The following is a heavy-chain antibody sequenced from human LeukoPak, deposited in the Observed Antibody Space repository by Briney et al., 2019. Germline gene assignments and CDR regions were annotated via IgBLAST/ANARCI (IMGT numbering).Heavy chain of an antibody. CDR1: GFPFSSFS. D-gene: IGHD6-19*01. CDR2: ISGGSSFT. Sequence: GGSLRLSCAASGFPFSSFSMNWVRQAPGKGLEWVSYISGGSSFTYYVDSVKGRFTISRDNAKNSLYLQMNSLRAEDTAVYYCARDLGYSSGPNYWGQGTRVTVSS. J-gene: IGHJ4*02. V-gene: IGHV3-21*01. CDR3: ARDLGYSSGPNY.